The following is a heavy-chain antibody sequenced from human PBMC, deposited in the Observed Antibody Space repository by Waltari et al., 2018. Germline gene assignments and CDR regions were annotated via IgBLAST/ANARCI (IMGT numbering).Heavy chain of an antibody. CDR3: ARNQVETALGY. D-gene: IGHD2-21*02. CDR2: IYSGGTT. CDR1: GVTVSNNY. J-gene: IGHJ4*02. V-gene: IGHV3-53*01. Sequence: VQLVESGGGLIQPGGSLRLSWVDSGVTVSNNYITVLRQAPGKGLELVSLIYSGGTTYYADSVRGRFTISRDGSKNTVYLQMNSLRAEDTAVYFCARNQVETALGYWGQGTLVTVSS.